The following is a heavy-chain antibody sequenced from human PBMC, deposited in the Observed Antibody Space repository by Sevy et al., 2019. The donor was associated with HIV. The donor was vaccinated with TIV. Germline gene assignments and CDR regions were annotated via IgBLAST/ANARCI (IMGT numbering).Heavy chain of an antibody. V-gene: IGHV3-23*01. CDR3: AREGCTQPHDY. CDR1: GFTFAKYS. J-gene: IGHJ4*02. CDR2: FSFGCGRI. Sequence: GGSLRLSCAASGFTFAKYSMSWVRQAPGKGLEWVSTFSFGCGRINYADSVKGRFTISRDDSKNTLFLQMNSLRAEDTATYFCAREGCTQPHDYWGQGTLDTVSS. D-gene: IGHD2-8*01.